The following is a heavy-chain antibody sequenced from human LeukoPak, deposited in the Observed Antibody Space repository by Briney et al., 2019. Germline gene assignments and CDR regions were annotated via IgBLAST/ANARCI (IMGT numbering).Heavy chain of an antibody. CDR2: IIPIFGTA. D-gene: IGHD3-22*01. J-gene: IGHJ1*01. V-gene: IGHV1-69*13. CDR1: GYTFTSYG. Sequence: SVKVSCKASGYTFTSYGISWVRQAPGQGLEWMGGIIPIFGTANYAQKFQGRVTITADESTSTAYMELSSLRSEDTAVFYCARGNYDSSDFEYFQHWGQGTLVTVSS. CDR3: ARGNYDSSDFEYFQH.